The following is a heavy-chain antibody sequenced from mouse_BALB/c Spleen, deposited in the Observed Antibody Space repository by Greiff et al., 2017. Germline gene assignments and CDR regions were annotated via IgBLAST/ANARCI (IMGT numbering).Heavy chain of an antibody. V-gene: IGHV2-9*02. CDR2: IWAGGST. CDR1: GFSLTSYG. Sequence: VKLMESGPGLVAPSQSLSITCTVSGFSLTSYGVHWVRQPPGKGLEWLGVIWAGGSTNYNSALMSRLSISKDNSKSQVFLKMNSLQTDDTAMYYCARDRDYGRAMDYWGQGTSVTVSS. J-gene: IGHJ4*01. D-gene: IGHD1-1*01. CDR3: ARDRDYGRAMDY.